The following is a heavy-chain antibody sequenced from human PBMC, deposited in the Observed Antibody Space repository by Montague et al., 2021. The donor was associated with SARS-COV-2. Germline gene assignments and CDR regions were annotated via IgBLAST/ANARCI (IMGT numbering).Heavy chain of an antibody. Sequence: SETLSLTCTVSGGSISSYYWSWIRQPPGKGLEWIGYVYYNGTTNYSPSLKGRVSISVDTSKNQFSLETNSVTAADTAVYYCARERGYQLLSGWFDPWGQGTLVTVSS. J-gene: IGHJ5*02. D-gene: IGHD2-2*01. CDR3: ARERGYQLLSGWFDP. CDR2: VYYNGTT. CDR1: GGSISSYY. V-gene: IGHV4-59*01.